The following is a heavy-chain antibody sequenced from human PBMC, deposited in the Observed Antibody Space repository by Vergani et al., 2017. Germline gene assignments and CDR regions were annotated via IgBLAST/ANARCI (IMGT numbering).Heavy chain of an antibody. CDR2: ISYAGSNK. Sequence: VQLVESGGGVVQPGRSLRLSCAASGFTFSSYGMHWVRQAPGKGLEWVAVISYAGSNKYYADSVKGRFTISRDNSKNTLYLQMNSLRAEDTAVYYCAKVLWIQLWLYPFDIWGQGTMVTVSS. D-gene: IGHD5-18*01. J-gene: IGHJ3*02. V-gene: IGHV3-30*18. CDR3: AKVLWIQLWLYPFDI. CDR1: GFTFSSYG.